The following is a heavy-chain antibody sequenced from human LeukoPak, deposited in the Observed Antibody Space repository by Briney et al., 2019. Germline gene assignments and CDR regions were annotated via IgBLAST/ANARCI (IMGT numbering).Heavy chain of an antibody. CDR1: GGTFSSYA. J-gene: IGHJ4*02. Sequence: ASVKVSCKASGGTFSSYAISWGRQAPGQGLEWMGGIIPIFGTANYAQTLQGRVTITTDESTSTAYMELSSLRSEDTAVYYCARHSGGSNSYYFDYWGQGTLVTVSS. CDR2: IIPIFGTA. CDR3: ARHSGGSNSYYFDY. D-gene: IGHD2-15*01. V-gene: IGHV1-69*05.